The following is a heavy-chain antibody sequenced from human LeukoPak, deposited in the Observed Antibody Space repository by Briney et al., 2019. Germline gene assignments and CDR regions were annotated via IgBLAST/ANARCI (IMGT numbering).Heavy chain of an antibody. Sequence: GGSLRLSCAASGFTFSSYGMHWVRQAPGKGLEWVAVISYDGSNKYYADSVKGRFTISRDNSKNTLYLQMNSLRAEDTAVYYCASLSPPDIVATPAEEQWGQGTLVTVSS. CDR3: ASLSPPDIVATPAEEQ. V-gene: IGHV3-30*03. J-gene: IGHJ4*02. CDR2: ISYDGSNK. CDR1: GFTFSSYG. D-gene: IGHD5-12*01.